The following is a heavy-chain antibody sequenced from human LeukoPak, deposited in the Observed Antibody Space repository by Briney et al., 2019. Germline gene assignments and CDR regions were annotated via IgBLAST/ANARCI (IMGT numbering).Heavy chain of an antibody. Sequence: ASVKVSCKASGYTLTSYYMHWVRQAPGQGLEWMGIINPSGGSTSYAQKFQGRVTMTRDTSTSTVYMELSSLRSEDTAVYYCARATDYYDSSGPRGAFDIWGQGTMVTVSS. CDR1: GYTLTSYY. CDR2: INPSGGST. V-gene: IGHV1-46*01. J-gene: IGHJ3*02. D-gene: IGHD3-22*01. CDR3: ARATDYYDSSGPRGAFDI.